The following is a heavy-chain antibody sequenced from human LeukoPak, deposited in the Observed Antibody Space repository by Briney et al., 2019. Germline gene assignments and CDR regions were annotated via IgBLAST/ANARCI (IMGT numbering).Heavy chain of an antibody. CDR1: GYMFTNYL. V-gene: IGHV5-51*01. D-gene: IGHD1-14*01. CDR3: ARLAESTS. Sequence: GESLKISCKGSGYMFTNYLLAWVRQMPGKGLEWVGSIWPDASATRYSPSFRGQVTFSADNSISTAFLQWSSLKASDTAMYFCARLAESTSWGQGTLVTASS. J-gene: IGHJ5*02. CDR2: IWPDASAT.